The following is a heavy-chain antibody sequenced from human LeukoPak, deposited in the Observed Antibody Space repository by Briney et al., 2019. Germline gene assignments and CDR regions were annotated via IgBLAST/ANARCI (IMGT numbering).Heavy chain of an antibody. J-gene: IGHJ4*02. Sequence: GGSLRLSCAASGFTFSSYGMHWVRQAPGKGLEWVAFIRYDGSNKYYADSVKGRFTISRDNSKNTLYLQMNSLRAEDTAVYYCAKGREYSSSWYFDYWGQGTLVTVSS. V-gene: IGHV3-30*02. CDR3: AKGREYSSSWYFDY. CDR1: GFTFSSYG. D-gene: IGHD6-13*01. CDR2: IRYDGSNK.